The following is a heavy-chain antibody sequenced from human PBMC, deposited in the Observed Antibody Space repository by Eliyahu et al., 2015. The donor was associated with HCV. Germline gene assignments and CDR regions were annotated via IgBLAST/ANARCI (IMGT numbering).Heavy chain of an antibody. CDR1: GYTFTSYG. CDR2: ISAYNGNT. V-gene: IGHV1-18*01. J-gene: IGHJ4*02. Sequence: QVQLVQSGAEVKKPGASVKVSCKASGYTFTSYGISWVRQAPGQGLEWMGWISAYNGNTNYAQKLQGRVTMTTDTSTSTAYMELRSLRSDDTAVYYCAREPYYDILTGYPYYFDYWGQGTLVTVSS. CDR3: AREPYYDILTGYPYYFDY. D-gene: IGHD3-9*01.